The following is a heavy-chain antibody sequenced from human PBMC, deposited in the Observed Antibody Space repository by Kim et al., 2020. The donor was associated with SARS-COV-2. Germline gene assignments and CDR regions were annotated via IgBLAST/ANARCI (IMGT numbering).Heavy chain of an antibody. D-gene: IGHD6-6*01. CDR3: ARDASIAARHWYVDL. Sequence: DSVMGRFTIPRDNSKKSLYLQMNSLRAEDTALYYCARDASIAARHWYVDLWGRGTLVTVSS. J-gene: IGHJ2*01. V-gene: IGHV3-30*07.